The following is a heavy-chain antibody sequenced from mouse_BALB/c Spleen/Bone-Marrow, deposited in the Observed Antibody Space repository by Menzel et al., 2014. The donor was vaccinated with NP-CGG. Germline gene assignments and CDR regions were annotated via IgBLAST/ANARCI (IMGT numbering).Heavy chain of an antibody. D-gene: IGHD1-1*01. CDR1: GYTFTSYW. CDR3: ARRAYGGSYGFAY. V-gene: IGHV1-7*01. Sequence: VQLQQSGAELAKPGASVKMSCKASGYTFTSYWMHWVKQRPGQGLEWIGYINPSTGYTEYNQKFKDKATLTADKSSSTASMQLSSLTSEDSAVYYCARRAYGGSYGFAYWGQGTLVTVSA. CDR2: INPSTGYT. J-gene: IGHJ3*01.